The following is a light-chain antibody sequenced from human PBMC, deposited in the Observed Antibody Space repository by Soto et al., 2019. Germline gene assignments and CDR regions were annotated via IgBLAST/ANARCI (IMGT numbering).Light chain of an antibody. Sequence: QSVLTQPASVSGSPGQSITISCTGTSSDIGGYTYVSWYQQHPGKAPKLMIFDVTNRPSGVSNRFSGSMSGNTASLTISGLQADDEADYYCSSYTVSSTYVFGTGTKVTVL. CDR2: DVT. CDR1: SSDIGGYTY. CDR3: SSYTVSSTYV. V-gene: IGLV2-14*01. J-gene: IGLJ1*01.